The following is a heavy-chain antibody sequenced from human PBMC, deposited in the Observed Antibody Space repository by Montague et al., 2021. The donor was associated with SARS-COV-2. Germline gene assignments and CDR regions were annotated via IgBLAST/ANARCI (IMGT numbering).Heavy chain of an antibody. CDR3: ANFRRTQLLFGTLYYGMDV. D-gene: IGHD2-2*01. CDR2: IIQSGGT. J-gene: IGHJ6*02. Sequence: SETLSLTCAVALGSISRYYWTRIRQPPVRSLHSIAYIIQSGGTNYNPSLKSRVTISVDTSKNHFTLRLSSVTAADTAVYYCANFRRTQLLFGTLYYGMDVWGQGTTVTVSS. V-gene: IGHV4-59*01. CDR1: LGSISRYY.